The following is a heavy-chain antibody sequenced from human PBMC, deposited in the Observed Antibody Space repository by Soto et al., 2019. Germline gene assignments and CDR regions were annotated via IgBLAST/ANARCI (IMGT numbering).Heavy chain of an antibody. CDR3: ARGITGTTFDY. D-gene: IGHD1-20*01. V-gene: IGHV3-53*01. CDR2: IYSSGST. Sequence: EVQLVESGGGLIQPGGSLRLSCAASGFIVSNNYMSWVRQAPGRGLEWVSVIYSSGSTYYADSVKGRFTISRDDSKNTLYLQMNSPRAEDTAVYYCARGITGTTFDYWGQATLVTVSS. CDR1: GFIVSNNY. J-gene: IGHJ4*02.